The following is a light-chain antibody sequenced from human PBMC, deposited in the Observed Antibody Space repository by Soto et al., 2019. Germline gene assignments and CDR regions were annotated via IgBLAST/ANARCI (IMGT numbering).Light chain of an antibody. CDR1: SKDVGRYNY. V-gene: IGLV2-14*03. J-gene: IGLJ1*01. CDR3: SSFTSSSTFV. Sequence: QSVLAQPASVSGSRGQSITISCTGTSKDVGRYNYVSWFQQHPGKVPKLIIYDVSNWPSGVSDRFSGSKSGNTASLTFSGLHPEDEADYYCSSFTSSSTFVFGTGTKVTVL. CDR2: DVS.